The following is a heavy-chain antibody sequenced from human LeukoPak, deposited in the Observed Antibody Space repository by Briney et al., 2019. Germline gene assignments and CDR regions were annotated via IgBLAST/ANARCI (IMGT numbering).Heavy chain of an antibody. Sequence: GGSLRLSCAASGFTFSSYGMHWVRQAPGKGLERVAVISYDGSNKYYADSVKGRFTISRDNSKNTLYLQMNSLRAEDTAVYYCAKDLYYYDSSDVAFDIWGQGTMVTVSS. V-gene: IGHV3-30*18. CDR3: AKDLYYYDSSDVAFDI. CDR2: ISYDGSNK. J-gene: IGHJ3*02. D-gene: IGHD3-22*01. CDR1: GFTFSSYG.